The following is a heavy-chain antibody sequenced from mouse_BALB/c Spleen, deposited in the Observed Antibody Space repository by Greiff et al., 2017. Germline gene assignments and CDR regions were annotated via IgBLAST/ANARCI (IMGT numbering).Heavy chain of an antibody. CDR2: ISDGGSYT. V-gene: IGHV5-4*02. J-gene: IGHJ3*01. CDR1: GFTFSDYY. Sequence: EVNVVESGGGLVKPGGSLKLSCAASGFTFSDYYMYWVRQTPEKRLEWVATISDGGSYTYYPDSVKGRFTISRDNAKNNLYLQMSSLKSEDTAMYYCARDADGAYWGQGTLVTVSA. CDR3: ARDADGAY.